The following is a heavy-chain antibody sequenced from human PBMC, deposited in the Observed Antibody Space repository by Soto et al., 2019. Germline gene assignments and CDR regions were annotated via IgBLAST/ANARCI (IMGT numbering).Heavy chain of an antibody. CDR3: ARVPYYDFWSGYDNPFDY. CDR1: GGTFSSYT. V-gene: IGHV1-69*02. J-gene: IGHJ4*02. CDR2: IIPILGIA. D-gene: IGHD3-3*01. Sequence: SVKVSCKASGGTFSSYTISWVRQAPGQGLEWMGRIIPILGIANYAQKFQGRVTITADKSTSTAYMELSSLRSEDTAVYYCARVPYYDFWSGYDNPFDYWGQGTLVTVSS.